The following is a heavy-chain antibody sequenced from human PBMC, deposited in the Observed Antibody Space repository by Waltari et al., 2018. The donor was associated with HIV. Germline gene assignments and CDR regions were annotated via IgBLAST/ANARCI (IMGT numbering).Heavy chain of an antibody. J-gene: IGHJ4*02. V-gene: IGHV4-38-2*01. CDR3: ASTYNSGWYVY. D-gene: IGHD6-19*01. CDR1: GYSISSGYY. Sequence: QVQLQESGPRLVKPSETLSLTCAVSGYSISSGYYWGWIRQPPGKGLEWIGSIYHSGSTYYNPSLKSRVTISVDMSKNQFSLKLSSVTAADTAVYYCASTYNSGWYVYWGQGTLVTVSS. CDR2: IYHSGST.